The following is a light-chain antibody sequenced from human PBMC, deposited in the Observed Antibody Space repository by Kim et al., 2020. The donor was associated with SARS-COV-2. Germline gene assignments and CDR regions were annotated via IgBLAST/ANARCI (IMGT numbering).Light chain of an antibody. CDR2: EAS. J-gene: IGKJ1*01. Sequence: DIQLTQPPSFLSTSIGDRVTITCRASQGISSYLAWYQQKPGKAPKLLIYEASTLQSGVPSRFSGSGSGTEFTLTISSLQPEDFATYYCQQLNSFPRTFGQGTKVDIK. V-gene: IGKV1-9*01. CDR1: QGISSY. CDR3: QQLNSFPRT.